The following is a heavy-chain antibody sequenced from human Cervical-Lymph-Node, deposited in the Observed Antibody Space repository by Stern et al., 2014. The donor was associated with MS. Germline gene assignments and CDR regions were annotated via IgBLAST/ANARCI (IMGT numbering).Heavy chain of an antibody. V-gene: IGHV4-39*01. D-gene: IGHD2-15*01. CDR1: GGSISSSSYY. J-gene: IGHJ5*02. CDR2: IYYMGST. CDR3: ARPEYCSGGSCSDLHPSDGWFDP. Sequence: QLQLQESGPGLVKPSETLSLTCTVSGGSISSSSYYWGWIRQPPGKGLEWIGSIYYMGSTYYTPSIKCRVTISVDTSKNQFSLKLSSVTAADTAVYYCARPEYCSGGSCSDLHPSDGWFDPWGQGTLVTVSS.